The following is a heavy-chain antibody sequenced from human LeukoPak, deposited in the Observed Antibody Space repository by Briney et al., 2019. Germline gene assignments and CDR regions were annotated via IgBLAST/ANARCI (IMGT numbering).Heavy chain of an antibody. D-gene: IGHD3/OR15-3a*01. V-gene: IGHV3-64*02. Sequence: PGGSLRLSCAASGFIFYSYAMHWVRQASGRRLEYVSAISPSGDRTWYADSVKGRFAISRDNSKNTMYLQMGSLRPEDMGVYYCARAFRPASDPHDFYDFWGRGTTVTVSS. CDR2: ISPSGDRT. CDR3: ARAFRPASDPHDFYDF. J-gene: IGHJ3*01. CDR1: GFIFYSYA.